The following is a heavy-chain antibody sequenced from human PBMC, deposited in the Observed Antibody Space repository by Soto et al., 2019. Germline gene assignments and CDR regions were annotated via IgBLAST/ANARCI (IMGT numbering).Heavy chain of an antibody. CDR3: AKRFFGSGSPPGAFDV. D-gene: IGHD3-10*01. J-gene: IGHJ3*01. CDR1: GFTFSNYA. CDR2: ISSSGNGT. V-gene: IGHV3-23*01. Sequence: EVQVLESGGGLVQPGGSLRLSCAASGFTFSNYAMSWVRQAPGKGPEWISFISSSGNGTYYADSVKGRFTVSRDNSKNTLYVQMNNLRAEDTAIYYCAKRFFGSGSPPGAFDVWGQGTMVTVSS.